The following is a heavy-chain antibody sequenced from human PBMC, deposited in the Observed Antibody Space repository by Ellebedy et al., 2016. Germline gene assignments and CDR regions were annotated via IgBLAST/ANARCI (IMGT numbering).Heavy chain of an antibody. Sequence: GESLKISXAASGFTFSSYAMGWVRQAPGKGLEWVSAISGSGGSTYYADTVKGRFTISRDNSKNTLNLQMNSLRAEDTAVYYCAKGILPTDYGDYLREKSDCWGQGTLVTVSS. CDR2: ISGSGGST. J-gene: IGHJ4*02. CDR3: AKGILPTDYGDYLREKSDC. CDR1: GFTFSSYA. D-gene: IGHD4-17*01. V-gene: IGHV3-23*01.